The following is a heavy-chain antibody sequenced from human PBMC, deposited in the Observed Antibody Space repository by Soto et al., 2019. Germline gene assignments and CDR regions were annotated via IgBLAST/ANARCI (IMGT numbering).Heavy chain of an antibody. CDR2: ISYDGSNK. J-gene: IGHJ6*04. Sequence: GWSLRLSCAASGFTFSSYAMHWVRQAPGKGLEWVAVISYDGSNKYYADSVKGRLTISRDNSKNTLYPQMNSLRAEDTAVYYCARSPFGVVAGYGLEVWGEGTKVTVSS. V-gene: IGHV3-30-3*01. CDR1: GFTFSSYA. D-gene: IGHD3-3*01. CDR3: ARSPFGVVAGYGLEV.